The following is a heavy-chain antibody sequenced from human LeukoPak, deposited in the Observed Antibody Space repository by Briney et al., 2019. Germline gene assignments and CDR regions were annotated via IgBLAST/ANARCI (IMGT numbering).Heavy chain of an antibody. V-gene: IGHV4-34*01. CDR3: ARYQVAADYYFDY. Sequence: PSETLSLTCAVYGESFNGYYWTWIRQPPGKGLEWIGEINHIRNTNYNPSLRSRVTISVDTSKNQFSLKLSSVTAADTAVYYCARYQVAADYYFDYWGQGTLVTISS. D-gene: IGHD2-15*01. CDR1: GESFNGYY. J-gene: IGHJ4*02. CDR2: INHIRNT.